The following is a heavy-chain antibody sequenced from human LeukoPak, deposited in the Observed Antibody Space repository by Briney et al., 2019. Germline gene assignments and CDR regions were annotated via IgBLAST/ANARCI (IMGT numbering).Heavy chain of an antibody. Sequence: SETLSLTCTVSGYSISSGYYWGWIRQPPGQGLEWIGSIYHSGGTYYNPSLKSRVTISLDTSKNQFSLQLNSVTPEDTAVYYCVRGRDTAMGSWGQGTLVTVSS. V-gene: IGHV4-38-2*02. CDR2: IYHSGGT. CDR3: VRGRDTAMGS. CDR1: GYSISSGYY. J-gene: IGHJ4*02. D-gene: IGHD5-18*01.